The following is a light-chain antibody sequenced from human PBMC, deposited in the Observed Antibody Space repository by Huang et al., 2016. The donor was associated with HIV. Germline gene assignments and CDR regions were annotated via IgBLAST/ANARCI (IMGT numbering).Light chain of an antibody. CDR2: SAS. CDR3: QQSYSALSS. Sequence: IQMTQSPTSLSASVGDRVSIVCRASQSITTYLNWYQQKPGKAPKLLISSASTLHSGVPSRFSGSDSGTEFTLTIRGLQLDDFATYYCQQSYSALSSFGPGTRL. CDR1: QSITTY. J-gene: IGKJ5*01. V-gene: IGKV1-39*01.